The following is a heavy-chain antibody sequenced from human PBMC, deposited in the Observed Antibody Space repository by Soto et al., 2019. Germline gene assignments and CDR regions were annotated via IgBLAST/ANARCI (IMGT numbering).Heavy chain of an antibody. D-gene: IGHD2-21*01. CDR1: GGSISSYY. V-gene: IGHV4-59*01. CDR3: ARYSGENWFDP. J-gene: IGHJ5*02. Sequence: SETLSLTCAVSGGSISSYYWSWIRQPPGKGLEWIGYIFYGGSTNYSPSLKSRVTISLNTSKSQFYMTLSSVTAADTAVYYCARYSGENWFDPWGQGTLVTVSS. CDR2: IFYGGST.